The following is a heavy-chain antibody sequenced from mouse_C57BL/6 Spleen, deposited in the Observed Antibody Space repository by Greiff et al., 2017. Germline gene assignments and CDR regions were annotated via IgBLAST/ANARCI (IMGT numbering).Heavy chain of an antibody. CDR3: ARGEGSYFDY. Sequence: VQLQQSGPELVKPGASVKISCKASGYTFTDYYMNWVKQSHGKSLEWIGDINPNNGGTSYNQKFKGKATLTVDKSSSTAYMVLRSLTSEDSAVYYCARGEGSYFDYWGQGTTLTVSS. CDR1: GYTFTDYY. CDR2: INPNNGGT. V-gene: IGHV1-26*01. J-gene: IGHJ2*01.